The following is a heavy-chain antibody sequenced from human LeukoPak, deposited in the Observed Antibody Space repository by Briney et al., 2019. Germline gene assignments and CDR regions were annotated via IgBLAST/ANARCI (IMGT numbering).Heavy chain of an antibody. CDR3: AKEPWVVPAATAFDI. Sequence: GGSLRLSCAASGFTFSSYGMHWVRQAPGKGLEWVAFIRYDGSNKYYADSVKGRFTISRDNSKNTLYLQMNSLRAEDTAVYYCAKEPWVVPAATAFDIWGQGTMVTVSS. J-gene: IGHJ3*02. D-gene: IGHD2-2*01. CDR1: GFTFSSYG. CDR2: IRYDGSNK. V-gene: IGHV3-30*02.